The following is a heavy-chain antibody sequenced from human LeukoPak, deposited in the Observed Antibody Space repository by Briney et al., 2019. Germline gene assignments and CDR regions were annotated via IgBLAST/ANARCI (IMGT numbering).Heavy chain of an antibody. J-gene: IGHJ4*02. CDR2: INPSAGST. CDR1: GYTFTSYY. D-gene: IGHD5-12*01. V-gene: IGHV1-46*01. CDR3: AREGYEAPWYFDY. Sequence: ASVKVSCKASGYTFTSYYVHWVRQAPRQGLEWMGIINPSAGSTSYAQKFQGRVTMTTDTSTSTAYMELRSLRSDDTAVYYCAREGYEAPWYFDYWAREPWSPSPQ.